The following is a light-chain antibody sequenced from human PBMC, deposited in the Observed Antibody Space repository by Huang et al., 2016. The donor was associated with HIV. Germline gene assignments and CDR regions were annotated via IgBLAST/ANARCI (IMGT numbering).Light chain of an antibody. CDR2: GAS. CDR3: QQSYSTLLFT. CDR1: QSIRKY. V-gene: IGKV1-39*01. J-gene: IGKJ3*01. Sequence: DIQMTQSPSSLSASVGVRVTITCRASQSIRKYLNWYQQKPGKAPKLLIYGASSLQSGVPSRCSGSGSGTYFTLTISSLQPEDFATYYCQQSYSTLLFTFGPGTKVDI.